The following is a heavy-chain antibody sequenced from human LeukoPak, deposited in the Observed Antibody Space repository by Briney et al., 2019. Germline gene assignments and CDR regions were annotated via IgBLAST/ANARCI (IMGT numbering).Heavy chain of an antibody. CDR2: IYYSGST. CDR1: GGSISSYY. J-gene: IGHJ6*03. V-gene: IGHV4-59*01. Sequence: SETLSLTCTVSGGSISSYYWSWIRQPPGKGLAWIGYIYYSGSTNYNPSLKCRVTISVDTSKNQFSLKLSSVTAADTAVYYCAGGNYYDSSGIFYYYYYMDVWGKGTTVTVSS. CDR3: AGGNYYDSSGIFYYYYYMDV. D-gene: IGHD3-22*01.